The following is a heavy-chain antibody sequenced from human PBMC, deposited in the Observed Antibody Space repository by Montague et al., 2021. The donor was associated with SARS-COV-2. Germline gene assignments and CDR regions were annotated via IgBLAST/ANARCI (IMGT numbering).Heavy chain of an antibody. CDR3: ARDREITMVRGAPLYGMDV. J-gene: IGHJ6*02. D-gene: IGHD3-10*01. V-gene: IGHV3-30-3*01. Sequence: SLLLSCAASGFTFSSYAMHWVRQAPGKGLEWVAVISYDGSNKYYADSVKGRFTISRDNSKNTLYLQMNSLRAEDTAVYYCARDREITMVRGAPLYGMDVWGQGTTVTVSS. CDR2: ISYDGSNK. CDR1: GFTFSSYA.